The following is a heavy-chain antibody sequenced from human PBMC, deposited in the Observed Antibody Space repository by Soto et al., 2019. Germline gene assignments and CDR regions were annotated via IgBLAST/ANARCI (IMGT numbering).Heavy chain of an antibody. D-gene: IGHD1-26*01. CDR2: INAGNGNT. J-gene: IGHJ4*02. CDR1: GYTFTTYA. V-gene: IGHV1-3*01. Sequence: QVQLVQSGAEVKKPGASVKVSCKASGYTFTTYAIHWVRQAPGQRLEWMGWINAGNGNTKYSQNFQGRVTIARDTSASTASMELSSLKSEDTAIYSGARSDCRTTVCNRPFDYWGQGTLVTVSS. CDR3: ARSDCRTTVCNRPFDY.